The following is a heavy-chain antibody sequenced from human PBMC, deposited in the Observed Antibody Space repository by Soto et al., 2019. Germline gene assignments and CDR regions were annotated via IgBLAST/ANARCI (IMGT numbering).Heavy chain of an antibody. D-gene: IGHD5-18*01. CDR2: MNAGVGNT. CDR1: GYTFTDYA. CDR3: ARDTGYTFGSLNY. J-gene: IGHJ4*02. Sequence: ASVKDACKASGYTFTDYALHWVLQAPGQRLEWMGWMNAGVGNTLYSQKFQGRITITRDTTASTAYMELNSLKSEDTAIYYCARDTGYTFGSLNYWGPGTLVTVSS. V-gene: IGHV1-3*01.